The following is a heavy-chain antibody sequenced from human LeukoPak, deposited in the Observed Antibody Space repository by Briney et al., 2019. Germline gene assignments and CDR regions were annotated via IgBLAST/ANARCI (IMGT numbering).Heavy chain of an antibody. CDR3: ARDIRESFSYDSSGFDY. Sequence: ASVKVSCKASGYTFTSYYMPWVRQAPGQGLEWMGIINPSGGSTSYAQKFQGRVTMTRDTSTSTVYMELSSLRSEDTAVYYCARDIRESFSYDSSGFDYWGQGTLVTVSS. CDR2: INPSGGST. D-gene: IGHD3-22*01. V-gene: IGHV1-46*01. CDR1: GYTFTSYY. J-gene: IGHJ4*02.